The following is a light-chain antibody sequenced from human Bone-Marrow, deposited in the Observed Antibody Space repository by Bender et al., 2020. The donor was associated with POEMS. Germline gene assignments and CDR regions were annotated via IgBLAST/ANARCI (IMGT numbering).Light chain of an antibody. CDR2: QDA. Sequence: VLTQPPSVSASPGQSITISCTGDKLGGQFTCWYQQKSGQSPVLVIYQDAKRPSGIPERFSGSNSGNTATLTISGTQTLDEADYYCQVWDSTTAIFGGGTKLTVL. CDR3: QVWDSTTAI. CDR1: KLGGQF. V-gene: IGLV3-1*01. J-gene: IGLJ2*01.